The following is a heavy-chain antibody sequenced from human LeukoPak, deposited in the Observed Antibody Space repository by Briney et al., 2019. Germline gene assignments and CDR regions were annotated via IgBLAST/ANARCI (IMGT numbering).Heavy chain of an antibody. CDR1: GYSIGSGYY. CDR2: IYHSGST. V-gene: IGHV4-38-2*02. Sequence: KPSETLSLTCTVSGYSIGSGYYWGWIRQPPGKGLEWIGSIYHSGSTYYNPSLKSRVTISVDTSKNQFSLKLSSVTAADTAVYYCARGFTMTDYWGQGTLVTVSS. CDR3: ARGFTMTDY. D-gene: IGHD3-22*01. J-gene: IGHJ4*02.